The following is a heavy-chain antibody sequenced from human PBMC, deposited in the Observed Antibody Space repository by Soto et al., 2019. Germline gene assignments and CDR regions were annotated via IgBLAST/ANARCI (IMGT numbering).Heavy chain of an antibody. Sequence: PSETLSLTCTVSGGSISSGDYYWSWIRQPPGKGLEWIGYIYYSGSTYYNPSLKSRVTISVDTSKNQFSLKLSSVTAADTAVYYCAPATAYQYDSSGYPGYWFEPWGQGTLVTVS. D-gene: IGHD3-22*01. CDR2: IYYSGST. CDR1: GGSISSGDYY. J-gene: IGHJ5*02. CDR3: APATAYQYDSSGYPGYWFEP. V-gene: IGHV4-30-4*01.